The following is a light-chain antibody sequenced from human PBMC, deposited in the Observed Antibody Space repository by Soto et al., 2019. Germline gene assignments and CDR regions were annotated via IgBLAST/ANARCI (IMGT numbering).Light chain of an antibody. CDR3: SSYRRDNTQP. CDR1: RGDVGGYGL. Sequence: QSALTQPASVSGSPGQSITISCTGSRGDVGGYGLVSWYQQYPGKGPTLIIYEVTNRPSGVSARFSGSKSGDTASLIISGLQAEDEADYYCSSYRRDNTQPFGTGTKVTAL. V-gene: IGLV2-14*01. J-gene: IGLJ1*01. CDR2: EVT.